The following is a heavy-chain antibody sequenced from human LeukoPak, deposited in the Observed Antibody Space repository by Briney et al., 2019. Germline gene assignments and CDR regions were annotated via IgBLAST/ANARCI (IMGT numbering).Heavy chain of an antibody. Sequence: SETLSLTCTVSDDSISDFYRGWIRQPPGKGLEWIGYFYNSGRSTYNPSLKSRVTISADTSKNHFSLKLNSVTTADTAVYYCTRGAGWLIDYWGQGILVTVSS. J-gene: IGHJ4*02. V-gene: IGHV4-59*01. D-gene: IGHD3-16*01. CDR2: FYNSGRS. CDR3: TRGAGWLIDY. CDR1: DDSISDFY.